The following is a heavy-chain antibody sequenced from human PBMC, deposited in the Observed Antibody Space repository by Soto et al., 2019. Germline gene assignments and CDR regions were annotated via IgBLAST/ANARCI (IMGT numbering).Heavy chain of an antibody. J-gene: IGHJ4*02. CDR2: IYGDGTR. Sequence: EVKLLESGGGLVQPGGSLRLSCESSGFTFSRYTINWVRQAPGKGLEWLSAIYGDGTRFYADSVRGRFTISRDNSKSTVFLQMISLRAEDTAIYYCAKARQPDDGWTFDSWGQGTLVTVSS. CDR3: AKARQPDDGWTFDS. V-gene: IGHV3-23*01. CDR1: GFTFSRYT. D-gene: IGHD3-10*01.